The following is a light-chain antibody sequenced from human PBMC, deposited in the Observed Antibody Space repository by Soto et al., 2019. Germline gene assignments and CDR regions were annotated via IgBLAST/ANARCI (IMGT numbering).Light chain of an antibody. CDR3: QSCDSTLSVSV. V-gene: IGLV1-40*01. CDR1: SSNIGAGYD. J-gene: IGLJ1*01. Sequence: QSALTQPPSVSGAPGQRVTISCTGSSSNIGAGYDVHWYQQLPGTAPKLLIYGNSNRPSGVPDRFSGSKSGTSASLAITGLQAEDEADYYCQSCDSTLSVSVFGTGTKVTVL. CDR2: GNS.